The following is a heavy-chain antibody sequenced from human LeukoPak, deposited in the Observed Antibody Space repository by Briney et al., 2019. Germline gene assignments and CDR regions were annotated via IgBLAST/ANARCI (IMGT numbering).Heavy chain of an antibody. V-gene: IGHV3-23*01. CDR2: ISGSGGST. CDR1: EFTFGSYG. CDR3: ARDRIAVAATGFDP. D-gene: IGHD6-19*01. Sequence: GGCLRLSCAASEFTFGSYGMSWVLQAPGKGLEWVSSISGSGGSTQYADSVQGRFAISRDNSKNTLYLQMNSLRVEDTAVYYCARDRIAVAATGFDPWGQGTLVTVSS. J-gene: IGHJ5*02.